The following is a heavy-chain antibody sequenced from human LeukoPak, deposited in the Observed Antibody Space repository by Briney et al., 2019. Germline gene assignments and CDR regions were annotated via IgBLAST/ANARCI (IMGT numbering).Heavy chain of an antibody. V-gene: IGHV1-2*02. CDR2: INPNGGGT. CDR1: GYTFTGYY. CDR3: ARDDRGIAVAGP. J-gene: IGHJ4*02. D-gene: IGHD6-19*01. Sequence: ASVKVSCKASGYTFTGYYMHWVRQAPGQGLEWMGWINPNGGGTNYAQKFQGRVTMTRDTSISTAYMELSRLRSDDTAVYYCARDDRGIAVAGPWGQGTLVTVSS.